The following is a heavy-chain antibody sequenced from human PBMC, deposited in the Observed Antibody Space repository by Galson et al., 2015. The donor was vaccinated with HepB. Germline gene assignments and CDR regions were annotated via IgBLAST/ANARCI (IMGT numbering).Heavy chain of an antibody. D-gene: IGHD5-24*01. V-gene: IGHV6-1*01. Sequence: CAISGDSVSSTIITWNWIRQSPSRGLEWLGRTYYRSKWYSDYALSVKSRITINPDPSKNQFSLQLNSVTAEDTAVYYCAKSSLTGATDYWGQGTLVTVSS. CDR3: AKSSLTGATDY. J-gene: IGHJ4*02. CDR2: TYYRSKWYS. CDR1: GDSVSSTIIT.